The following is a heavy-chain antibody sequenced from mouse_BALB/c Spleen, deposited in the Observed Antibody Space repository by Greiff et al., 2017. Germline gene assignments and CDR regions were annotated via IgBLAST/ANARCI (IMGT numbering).Heavy chain of an antibody. CDR1: GFTFSDYY. Sequence: EVQLVESGGGLVKPGGSLKLSCAASGFTFSDYYMYWVRQTPEKRLEWVATISDGGSYTYYPDSVKGRFTISRDNAKNNLYLQMSSLKSEDTAMYYCAREGLLAYFDYWGQGTTLTVSS. CDR2: ISDGGSYT. CDR3: AREGLLAYFDY. J-gene: IGHJ2*01. V-gene: IGHV5-4*02. D-gene: IGHD2-3*01.